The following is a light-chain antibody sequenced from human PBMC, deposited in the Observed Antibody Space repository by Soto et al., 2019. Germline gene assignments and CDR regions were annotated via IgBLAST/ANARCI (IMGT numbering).Light chain of an antibody. CDR3: QQYGSPPWT. CDR1: QSVSSN. V-gene: IGKV3-20*01. Sequence: IVMTQSPATLSVSPGERATLSCRASQSVSSNLAWYQQKPGQAPRLLIHGASSRATGIPDRFSGSGSGTDFTLTISSLEPEDFAVYYCQQYGSPPWTFGQGTKVDI. J-gene: IGKJ1*01. CDR2: GAS.